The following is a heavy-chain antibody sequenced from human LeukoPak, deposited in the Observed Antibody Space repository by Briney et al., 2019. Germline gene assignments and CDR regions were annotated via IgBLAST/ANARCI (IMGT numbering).Heavy chain of an antibody. CDR2: ISPYSGKT. J-gene: IGHJ3*02. CDR1: DNTFTVKA. CDR3: AREEWCSGGGCYLNAFDI. V-gene: IGHV1-18*01. Sequence: ASVKVSCKASDNTFTVKAIIWVRQAPGQGLEWMAYISPYSGKTKYVQKIQGRVTVTTDTTTSTSYLELRSLTSDDTAMYYCAREEWCSGGGCYLNAFDIWGQGTMVTVSS. D-gene: IGHD2-15*01.